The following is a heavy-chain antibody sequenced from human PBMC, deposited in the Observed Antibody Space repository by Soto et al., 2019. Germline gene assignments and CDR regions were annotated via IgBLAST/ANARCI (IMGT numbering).Heavy chain of an antibody. D-gene: IGHD3-3*01. J-gene: IGHJ6*03. CDR2: ISGSGDNT. V-gene: IGHV3-23*01. Sequence: EVQLLESGGGLVQPGGSLRLSCAASGFTFSSYVLNWVGQAPGKGLEWVSVISGSGDNTYYADSVKGRFTISRDNSKNTLYLQMNTLRAEDTAVYYCAKDLGTDDFWSAYYTYYYMDVWGKGTTVTVSS. CDR1: GFTFSSYV. CDR3: AKDLGTDDFWSAYYTYYYMDV.